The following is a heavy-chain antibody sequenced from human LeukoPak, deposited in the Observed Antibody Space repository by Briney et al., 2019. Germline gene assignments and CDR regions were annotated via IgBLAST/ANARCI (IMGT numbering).Heavy chain of an antibody. CDR2: TCYRSKWYN. Sequence: SQTLSLNCDISGDSVSSNSAAWNWTRQSPSRGLEWLGRTCYRSKWYNEYDVSLKSRLTINADTSKKQFTLQLNSVTPYDTAGDYSARSGGTAIGNYERATFDYWGQGTLVTVSS. J-gene: IGHJ4*02. CDR1: GDSVSSNSAA. D-gene: IGHD1-7*01. CDR3: ARSGGTAIGNYERATFDY. V-gene: IGHV6-1*01.